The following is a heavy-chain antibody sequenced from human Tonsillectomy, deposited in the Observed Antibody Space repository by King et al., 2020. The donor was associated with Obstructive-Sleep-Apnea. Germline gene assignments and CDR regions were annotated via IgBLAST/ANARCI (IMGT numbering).Heavy chain of an antibody. Sequence: VQLVESGGGLVQPGGSLRLSCKASGFICMSYWMNLVRQAPGKGLEGVASIKYDGSEKKSVDSGKGRFIISRDNAKNLLFLEMNSLTAEDTAVYFCARVPISHWGQGILVAVSS. CDR2: IKYDGSEK. CDR1: GFICMSYW. J-gene: IGHJ4*02. V-gene: IGHV3-7*03. CDR3: ARVPISH. D-gene: IGHD3-3*02.